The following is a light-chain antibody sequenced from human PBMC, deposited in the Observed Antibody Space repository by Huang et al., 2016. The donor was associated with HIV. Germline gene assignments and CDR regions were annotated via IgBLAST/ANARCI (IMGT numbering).Light chain of an antibody. CDR3: QQYFRTPLT. J-gene: IGKJ4*01. CDR1: QSVLYSSNNNNY. CDR2: WAS. V-gene: IGKV4-1*01. Sequence: IVVTQSPDSLAVSLGERAAINCKSSQSVLYSSNNNNYLAWYQQKPGQSPALLIYWASTRAPGVPDRFNCSGSGTDFTLTISSLQAEDVALYYCQQYFRTPLTFGGGTRVDVK.